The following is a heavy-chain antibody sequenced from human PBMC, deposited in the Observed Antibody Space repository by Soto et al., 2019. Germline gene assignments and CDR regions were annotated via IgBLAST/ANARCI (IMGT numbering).Heavy chain of an antibody. CDR2: ISGSGGST. CDR3: AKNRVVEAYFDY. D-gene: IGHD3-10*01. V-gene: IGHV3-23*01. J-gene: IGHJ4*02. CDR1: GFTFSSYA. Sequence: PGGSMRLSCEASGFTFSSYAMSWVRQAPGKGLEWVSAISGSGGSTYYADSVKGRFTISRDNSKNTLYLQMNSLRAEDTAVYYCAKNRVVEAYFDYWGQGTLVTVSS.